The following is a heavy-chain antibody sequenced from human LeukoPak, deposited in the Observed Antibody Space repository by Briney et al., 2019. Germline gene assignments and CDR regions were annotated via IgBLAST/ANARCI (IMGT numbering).Heavy chain of an antibody. CDR1: GGTFSSYA. V-gene: IGHV1-69*13. J-gene: IGHJ4*02. Sequence: SVKVSCKASGGTFSSYAISWVRQAPGQGLEWMGGIIPIFGTANYAQKFQGRVTITADESTSTAYMELSSLRSEDTAAYYCARALFNYYDSSGPSDYWGQGTLVTVSS. D-gene: IGHD3-22*01. CDR2: IIPIFGTA. CDR3: ARALFNYYDSSGPSDY.